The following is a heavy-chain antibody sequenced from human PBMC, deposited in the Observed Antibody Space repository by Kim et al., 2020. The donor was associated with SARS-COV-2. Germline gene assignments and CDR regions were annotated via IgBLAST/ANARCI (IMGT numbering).Heavy chain of an antibody. D-gene: IGHD1-26*01. CDR3: ATDHREGIVGGFDP. Sequence: AQQFQGRVTMTEDTSTDTAYMELSSLRSEDTAVYYCATDHREGIVGGFDPWGQGTLVTVSS. V-gene: IGHV1-24*01. J-gene: IGHJ5*02.